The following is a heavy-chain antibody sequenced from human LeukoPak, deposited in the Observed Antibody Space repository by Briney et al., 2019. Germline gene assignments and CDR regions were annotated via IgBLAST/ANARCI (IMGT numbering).Heavy chain of an antibody. CDR3: ARSYGDYANTFDY. CDR2: IYYSGST. D-gene: IGHD4-17*01. V-gene: IGHV4-59*01. CDR1: GGSISSYY. Sequence: SETLSLTCTVPGGSISSYYWSWIRQPPGKGLEWIGYIYYSGSTNYNPSLKSRVTISVDTSKNQFSLKLSSVTAADTAVYYCARSYGDYANTFDYWGQGTLVTVSS. J-gene: IGHJ4*02.